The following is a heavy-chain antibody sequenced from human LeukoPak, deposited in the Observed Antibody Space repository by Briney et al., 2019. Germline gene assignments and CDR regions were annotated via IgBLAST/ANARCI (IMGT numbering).Heavy chain of an antibody. J-gene: IGHJ4*02. Sequence: GGSLRLSCAASGFTFSNAWMSWVRQAPGKGLEWVGRIKSKTDGCTTDYAAPVKGRFTISRDDSKNTLYLQMNSLKTEGTAVYYCTTPNKGIHYYWGQGTLVTVSS. CDR3: TTPNKGIHYY. CDR1: GFTFSNAW. V-gene: IGHV3-15*01. CDR2: IKSKTDGCTT.